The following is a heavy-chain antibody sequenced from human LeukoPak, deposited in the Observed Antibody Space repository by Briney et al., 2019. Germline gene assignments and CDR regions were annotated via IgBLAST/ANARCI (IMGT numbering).Heavy chain of an antibody. Sequence: ASVKVSCKASGYIFTSYNINWVRQAPGQGLEWMGIINPSGGSTNYAQKFQGRVTMTRDTSISTAYMELSRLRSDDTAVYYCARDPYYYGSGTYFDYWGQGTLVTVSS. D-gene: IGHD3-10*01. CDR1: GYIFTSYN. CDR3: ARDPYYYGSGTYFDY. J-gene: IGHJ4*02. V-gene: IGHV1-2*02. CDR2: INPSGGST.